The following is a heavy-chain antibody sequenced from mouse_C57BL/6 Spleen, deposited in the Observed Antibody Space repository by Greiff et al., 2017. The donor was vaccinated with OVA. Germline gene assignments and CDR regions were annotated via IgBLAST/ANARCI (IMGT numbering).Heavy chain of an antibody. Sequence: EVKLQESGPGLVKPSQSLSLTCSVTGYSITSGYYWNWIRQFPGNKLEWMGYISYDGSNNYNPSLKNRIPITRDTSKNQFFLKLNSVTTEDTATYYCARDGASMDYWGQGTSVTVSS. CDR3: ARDGASMDY. CDR1: GYSITSGYY. V-gene: IGHV3-6*01. CDR2: ISYDGSN. J-gene: IGHJ4*01.